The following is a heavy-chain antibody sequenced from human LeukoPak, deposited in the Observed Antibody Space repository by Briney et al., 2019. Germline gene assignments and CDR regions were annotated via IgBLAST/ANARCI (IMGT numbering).Heavy chain of an antibody. CDR1: GFIFSNYW. D-gene: IGHD3-9*01. V-gene: IGHV3-7*03. CDR3: ARDGVLRHFDWLYYFDY. CDR2: IKHDGSDK. Sequence: PGGSLRLSCAASGFIFSNYWMTWVRQAPGKGLEWVANIKHDGSDKYYVDSVKGRFTISRDNAKNSLYLQMNSLRAEDTAVYYCARDGVLRHFDWLYYFDYWGQGTLVTVSS. J-gene: IGHJ4*02.